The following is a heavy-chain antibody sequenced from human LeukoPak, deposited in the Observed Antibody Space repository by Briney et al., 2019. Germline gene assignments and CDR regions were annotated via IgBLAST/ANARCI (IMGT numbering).Heavy chain of an antibody. Sequence: QTGGSLRLSCAASGFTFSSYAMSWVRQAPGKGLEWVSAISGSGGSTYYADSVKGRFTISRDNSKNTLYLQMNSLRAEDTAVYYCARSFLSHSISYFDYWGQGILVTVSS. V-gene: IGHV3-23*01. J-gene: IGHJ4*02. CDR2: ISGSGGST. D-gene: IGHD2/OR15-2a*01. CDR1: GFTFSSYA. CDR3: ARSFLSHSISYFDY.